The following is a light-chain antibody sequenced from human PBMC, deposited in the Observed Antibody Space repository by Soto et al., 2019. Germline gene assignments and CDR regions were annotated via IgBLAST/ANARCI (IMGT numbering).Light chain of an antibody. CDR2: ATS. Sequence: DIQMTQSPSSLSASVGDRVTITCRASQSFSTYLIWYQQKLGKAPKRLIYATSSLQSGVPSRFSGSGSGTDFTLTISSLQPEDFATYYCHQSYSTPPGTFGQGTKVEIK. CDR1: QSFSTY. V-gene: IGKV1-39*01. J-gene: IGKJ1*01. CDR3: HQSYSTPPGT.